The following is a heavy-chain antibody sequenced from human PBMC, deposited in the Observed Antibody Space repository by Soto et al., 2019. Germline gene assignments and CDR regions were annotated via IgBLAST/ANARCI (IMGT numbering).Heavy chain of an antibody. CDR2: IWYDGSNK. D-gene: IGHD6-13*01. CDR1: RFTFSIYG. J-gene: IGHJ4*02. Sequence: GGSLRLSCAASRFTFSIYGRHWVRHAPGKGLEWVAVIWYDGSNKYYADSVKGRFTISRDNSKNTLYLQMNSLRAEDTAVYYCARDSRHSSSWPAGFDYWGQGTLVTVYS. V-gene: IGHV3-33*01. CDR3: ARDSRHSSSWPAGFDY.